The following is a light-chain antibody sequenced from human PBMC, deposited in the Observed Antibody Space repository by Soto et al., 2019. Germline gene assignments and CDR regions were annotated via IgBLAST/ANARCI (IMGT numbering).Light chain of an antibody. CDR2: GAS. CDR1: QTVASNY. V-gene: IGKV3-20*01. CDR3: QQFESSIT. J-gene: IGKJ5*01. Sequence: EIVLTQSPGTLSLSPGERATLSCRASQTVASNYLAWYQHKPGQAPRLLIYGASSRATGIPDRFSGSGSGTDFTLAISRLEPEDCAVYYCQQFESSITFGQGTRLEIK.